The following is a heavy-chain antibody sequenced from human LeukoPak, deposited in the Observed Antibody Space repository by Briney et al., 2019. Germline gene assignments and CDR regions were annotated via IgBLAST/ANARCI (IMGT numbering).Heavy chain of an antibody. V-gene: IGHV3-33*01. CDR3: AIFPYGRSSRSYYYDMDV. CDR2: IWYDGNNE. D-gene: IGHD2-15*01. CDR1: GFTFSNYG. Sequence: PGRSLRLSCAASGFTFSNYGMHWVRQAPGKGLEWVAVIWYDGNNEYYADSVKGRFTVSRDNSKNILYLQMNSLRAEDTAVYYCAIFPYGRSSRSYYYDMDVWGKGTTVTISS. J-gene: IGHJ6*03.